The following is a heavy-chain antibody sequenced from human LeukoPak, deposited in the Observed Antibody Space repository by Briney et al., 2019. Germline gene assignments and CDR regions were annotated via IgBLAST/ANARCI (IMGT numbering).Heavy chain of an antibody. Sequence: PGRSLRLSCAASGFTFSSYGMHWVLQAPGKGLEWVAVIWYDGSNKYYADSVKGRFTISRDNSKNTLYLQMNSLRAEDTAVYYCAREWDSKKRGIDYWGQGTLVTVSS. V-gene: IGHV3-33*01. D-gene: IGHD1-26*01. CDR2: IWYDGSNK. CDR1: GFTFSSYG. CDR3: AREWDSKKRGIDY. J-gene: IGHJ4*02.